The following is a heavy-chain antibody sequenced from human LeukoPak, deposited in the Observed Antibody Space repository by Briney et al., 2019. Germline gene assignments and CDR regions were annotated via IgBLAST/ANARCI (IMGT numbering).Heavy chain of an antibody. CDR1: GFTFSLHR. J-gene: IGHJ3*02. CDR2: IYPGDSDT. Sequence: GGSLRLSCAASGFTFSLHRIHWVRQVPGKGLEWMGIIYPGDSDTRYSPSFQGQVTISADKSISTAYLQWSSLKASDTAMYYCARNPGLRDAFDIWGQGTMVTVSS. D-gene: IGHD3-10*01. V-gene: IGHV5-51*01. CDR3: ARNPGLRDAFDI.